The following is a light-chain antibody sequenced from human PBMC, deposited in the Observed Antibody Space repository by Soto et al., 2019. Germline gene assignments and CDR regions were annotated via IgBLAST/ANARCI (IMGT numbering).Light chain of an antibody. CDR3: QQRSNWPAIT. CDR1: QSVSRY. J-gene: IGKJ1*01. CDR2: DAS. Sequence: EIVMTQSPATLSLSPGERATLSCRASQSVSRYLAWYQQKPGQAPRLLIYDASNRATGIPARFSGSGSGTDFTLTISSLEPEDFAVYSCQQRSNWPAITFGQGTKVDIK. V-gene: IGKV3-11*01.